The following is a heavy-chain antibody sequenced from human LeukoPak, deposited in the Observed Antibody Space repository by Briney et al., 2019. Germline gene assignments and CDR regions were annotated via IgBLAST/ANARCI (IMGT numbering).Heavy chain of an antibody. J-gene: IGHJ2*01. Sequence: GGSLRLSCAASGFTFDEYAMHWVRQPPGKGLEWVSLISGDGDSTDYADSVKVRFTISRDNKKHSLYLQMNTLRTEDAAMYYCAKDILVTTGWYFDLWGRGTLVTVSS. V-gene: IGHV3-43*02. CDR1: GFTFDEYA. D-gene: IGHD4-11*01. CDR3: AKDILVTTGWYFDL. CDR2: ISGDGDST.